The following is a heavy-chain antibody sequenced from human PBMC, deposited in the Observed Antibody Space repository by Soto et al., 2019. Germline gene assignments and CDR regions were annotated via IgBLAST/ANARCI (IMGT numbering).Heavy chain of an antibody. V-gene: IGHV3-64D*06. Sequence: PGGSLRLSCSTSGFTFSSYAIHWVRQSQGKGLEYISGVRGNGDPPFYADSVKGRFTISRDNSKNTVYLQMSSLSADDAAVYYCVKTRGGNNFDIFDWGQGTLVTVSS. D-gene: IGHD2-15*01. CDR1: GFTFSSYA. J-gene: IGHJ4*02. CDR2: VRGNGDPP. CDR3: VKTRGGNNFDIFD.